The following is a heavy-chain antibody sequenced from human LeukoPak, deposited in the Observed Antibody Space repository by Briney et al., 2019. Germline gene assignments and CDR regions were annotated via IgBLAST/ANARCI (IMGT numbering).Heavy chain of an antibody. Sequence: GGSPRLSCAASGFTFSSYTMHWVRQAPGKGLEWVSAISGSGGSTYYADSVKGRFTISRDNSKNTLYLQMNSLRAEDTAVYYCAKDYYYGSGNFFDYWGQGTLVTVSS. V-gene: IGHV3-23*01. CDR2: ISGSGGST. J-gene: IGHJ4*02. CDR1: GFTFSSYT. CDR3: AKDYYYGSGNFFDY. D-gene: IGHD3-10*01.